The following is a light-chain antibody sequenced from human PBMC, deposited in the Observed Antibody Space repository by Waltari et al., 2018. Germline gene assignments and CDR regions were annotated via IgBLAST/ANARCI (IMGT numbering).Light chain of an antibody. Sequence: QSALTQPASVSGSPGQSITISSFGTSSAIGVYKYVSWYQQYPGKAPKLMIYDVSKRPSGVSDRFSGSKSDNTASLTISGLRAEDEADYYCNSYTRKTASVVFGGGTKLTVL. J-gene: IGLJ3*02. CDR3: NSYTRKTASVV. CDR2: DVS. CDR1: SSAIGVYKY. V-gene: IGLV2-14*01.